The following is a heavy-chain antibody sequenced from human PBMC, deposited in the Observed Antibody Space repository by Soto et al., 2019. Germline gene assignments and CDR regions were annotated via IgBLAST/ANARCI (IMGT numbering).Heavy chain of an antibody. Sequence: QVQLVQSGAEVKKPGSSVKVSCKASGGTFSSYTISWVRQAPGQGLEWMGRIIPILGIANYAQKFQGRVTITXXKXTNXAYMELSSLRSEDTAVYYCARGDHPPSYYYYCMDVWGQGSTVTVSS. V-gene: IGHV1-69*02. J-gene: IGHJ6*02. CDR1: GGTFSSYT. CDR2: IIPILGIA. CDR3: ARGDHPPSYYYYCMDV.